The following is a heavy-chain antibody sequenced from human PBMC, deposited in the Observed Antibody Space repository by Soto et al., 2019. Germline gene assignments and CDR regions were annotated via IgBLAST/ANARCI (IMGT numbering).Heavy chain of an antibody. CDR1: GGSFDDFY. CDR2: ISHDGGT. D-gene: IGHD3-10*01. CDR3: ARGQLVWYGDLTPYHRDMDV. V-gene: IGHV4-34*02. Sequence: QVQLQQWGAGLLRPSETLSLTCAFYGGSFDDFYWSRVRQSPGKGLEWVGEISHDGGTNYSPSLASRVTISVDTSKNQFYLHLRSVTAADTGLYYCARGQLVWYGDLTPYHRDMDVWGQGTTVTVSS. J-gene: IGHJ6*02.